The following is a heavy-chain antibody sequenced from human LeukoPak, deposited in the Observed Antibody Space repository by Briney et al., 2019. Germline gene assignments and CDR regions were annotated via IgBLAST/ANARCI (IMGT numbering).Heavy chain of an antibody. CDR1: GGSISSGSYY. V-gene: IGHV4-61*02. Sequence: SQTLSLTCTVSGGSISSGSYYWSWIRQPAGKGLEWIGRIYTSGSTNYNPSLKSRVTISVDTSKNQFSLKLSSVTAADTAVYYCARVAASWSLLFDYWGQGTLVTVSS. CDR2: IYTSGST. CDR3: ARVAASWSLLFDY. D-gene: IGHD2-15*01. J-gene: IGHJ4*02.